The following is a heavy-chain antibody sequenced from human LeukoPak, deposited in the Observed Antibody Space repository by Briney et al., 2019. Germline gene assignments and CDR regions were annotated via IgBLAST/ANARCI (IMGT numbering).Heavy chain of an antibody. CDR2: INPSGGST. Sequence: ASVKVSCKASGYTFTSYYMHWVRQAPGQGLEWMGIINPSGGSTSYAQKFQGRVTMTRDTSTSTVYMELSSLRSEDTAVYYCARDPSSVTVIDWVAFDIWGQGTMVTVSS. J-gene: IGHJ3*02. CDR3: ARDPSSVTVIDWVAFDI. CDR1: GYTFTSYY. D-gene: IGHD4-11*01. V-gene: IGHV1-46*01.